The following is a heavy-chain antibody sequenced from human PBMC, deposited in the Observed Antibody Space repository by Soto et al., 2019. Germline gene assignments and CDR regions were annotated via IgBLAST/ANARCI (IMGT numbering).Heavy chain of an antibody. V-gene: IGHV3-53*01. Sequence: GGSLRLSCAASGFTVSSNYMSWVRQAPGKGLEWVSVIYSGGSTYYADSVKGRFTISRDNSKNTLYLQMNSLRAEDTAVYYCARSSVSVNYYGMDVWGQGTTVTVSS. D-gene: IGHD6-6*01. CDR1: GFTVSSNY. J-gene: IGHJ6*02. CDR3: ARSSVSVNYYGMDV. CDR2: IYSGGST.